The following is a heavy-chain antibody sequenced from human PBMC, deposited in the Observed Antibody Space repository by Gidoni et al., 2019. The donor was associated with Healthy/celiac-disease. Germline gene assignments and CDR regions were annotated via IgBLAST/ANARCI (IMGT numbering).Heavy chain of an antibody. CDR1: GFTFSSYW. V-gene: IGHV3-7*01. CDR2: IKQDGSEK. D-gene: IGHD6-13*01. CDR3: ARGIAAAGTELGY. J-gene: IGHJ4*02. Sequence: EVQLVESGGGLVQPGGSLRLSCPASGFTFSSYWMSWVRQAPGKGLEWVANIKQDGSEKYYVDSVKGRFTISRDNAKNSLYLQMNSLRAEDTAVYYCARGIAAAGTELGYWGQGTLVTVSS.